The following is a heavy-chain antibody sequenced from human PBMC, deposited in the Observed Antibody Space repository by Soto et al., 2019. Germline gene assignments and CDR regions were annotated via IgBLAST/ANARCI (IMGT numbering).Heavy chain of an antibody. CDR2: IWYDGSNK. J-gene: IGHJ4*02. D-gene: IGHD1-26*01. CDR3: ARDGRPLGYQPSRFDY. Sequence: GGSLRLSCAASGFTFSSYGMHWVRQAPGKGLEWVAVIWYDGSNKYYADSVKGRFTISRDNSKNTLYLQMNSLRAEDTAVYYCARDGRPLGYQPSRFDYWGQGTLVTVSS. V-gene: IGHV3-33*01. CDR1: GFTFSSYG.